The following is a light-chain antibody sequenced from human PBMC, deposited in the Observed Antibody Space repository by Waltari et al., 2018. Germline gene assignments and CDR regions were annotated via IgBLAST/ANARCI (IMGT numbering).Light chain of an antibody. V-gene: IGKV3-20*01. CDR3: QQYGSSYT. CDR2: GAS. J-gene: IGKJ2*01. Sequence: IVLTQSPGTLSLSPGERATLSCRASQSVSSSYLAWYQQKPGQAPRLLIYGASSRATGIPDMFSGSGSGTDFTLTISRLEPEDFAVYYCQQYGSSYTFGQGTKLESK. CDR1: QSVSSSY.